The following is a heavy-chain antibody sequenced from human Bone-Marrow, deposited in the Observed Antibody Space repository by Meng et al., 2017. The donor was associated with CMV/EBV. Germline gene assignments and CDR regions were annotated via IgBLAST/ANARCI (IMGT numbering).Heavy chain of an antibody. Sequence: SQTLSLTCAISGDSVSSNSAAWNWIRQSPSRGLEWLGRTYYRSKWYNDYAVSVKSRITINPDTSKNQFSLKLSSVTAADTAVYYCARHPRIQGVIAAAVDWGQGTLVTVSS. CDR1: GDSVSSNSAA. CDR2: TYYRSKWYN. V-gene: IGHV6-1*01. J-gene: IGHJ4*02. CDR3: ARHPRIQGVIAAAVD. D-gene: IGHD6-13*01.